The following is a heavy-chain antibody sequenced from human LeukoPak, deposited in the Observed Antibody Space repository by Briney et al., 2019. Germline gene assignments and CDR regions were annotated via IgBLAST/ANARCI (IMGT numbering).Heavy chain of an antibody. CDR3: ATESYSSSSGWYYFDY. CDR1: GGSISIGNYY. Sequence: SETLSLTCNVSGGSISIGNYYWGWIRQPPGKGLEWIGIIHHSGSTYYSPSLKSRVTISVDTSKNRFSLKLNSVTAADTAVYFCATESYSSSSGWYYFDYWGRGALVSVSS. CDR2: IHHSGST. D-gene: IGHD6-6*01. V-gene: IGHV4-39*01. J-gene: IGHJ4*02.